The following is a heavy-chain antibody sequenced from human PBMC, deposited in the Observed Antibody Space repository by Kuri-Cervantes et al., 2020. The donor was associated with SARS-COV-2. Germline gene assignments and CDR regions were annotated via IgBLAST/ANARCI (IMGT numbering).Heavy chain of an antibody. J-gene: IGHJ4*02. V-gene: IGHV1-8*03. D-gene: IGHD1-26*01. Sequence: ASVKVSCKTSGYTFTSYDITWVRQATGQGLEWMGWMNPNSGYTGYAQKVQGRVTLTRNTSISTAYMELNSLTSEDTAVYYCATEVGDYWGQGTLVTVSS. CDR3: ATEVGDY. CDR1: GYTFTSYD. CDR2: MNPNSGYT.